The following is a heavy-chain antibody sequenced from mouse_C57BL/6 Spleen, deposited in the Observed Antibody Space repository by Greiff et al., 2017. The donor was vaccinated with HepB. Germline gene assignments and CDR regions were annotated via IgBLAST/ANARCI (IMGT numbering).Heavy chain of an antibody. CDR3: ARHRATDGSSYVGYFDV. D-gene: IGHD1-1*01. Sequence: EVMLVESGGDLVKPGGSLKLSCAASGFTFSSYGMSWVRQTPDKRLEWVATISSGGSYTYYPDSVKGRFTISRDNAKNTLYLQMSSLKSEDTAMYYCARHRATDGSSYVGYFDVWGTGTTVTVSS. CDR1: GFTFSSYG. J-gene: IGHJ1*03. CDR2: ISSGGSYT. V-gene: IGHV5-6*01.